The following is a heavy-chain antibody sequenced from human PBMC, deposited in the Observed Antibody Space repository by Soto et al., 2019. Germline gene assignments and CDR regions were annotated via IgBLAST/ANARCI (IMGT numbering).Heavy chain of an antibody. CDR2: ISAYNGNT. D-gene: IGHD2-2*01. J-gene: IGHJ6*03. CDR1: GYTFTSYG. CDR3: ARDSRDIVVVPAASTNNYYYYYYMDV. Sequence: ASVKVSCKASGYTFTSYGISWVRQAPGQGLEWMEWISAYNGNTNYAQKLQGRVTMTTDTYTSTAYMELRSLRSDDTAVYYCARDSRDIVVVPAASTNNYYYYYYMDVWGKGTTVTVSS. V-gene: IGHV1-18*01.